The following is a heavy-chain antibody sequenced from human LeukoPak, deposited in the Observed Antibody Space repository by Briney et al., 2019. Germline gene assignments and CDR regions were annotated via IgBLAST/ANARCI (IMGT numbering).Heavy chain of an antibody. CDR1: GFTFSSYG. CDR3: ARGGQDYGGNTGLDN. CDR2: IRYDGSNK. D-gene: IGHD4-23*01. Sequence: GGSLRLSCAASGFTFSSYGMHWVRQAPGKGLEWVSFIRYDGSNKYYADSVKGRFTISRDNSKNTLYLQMNSLRAEDTAVYYCARGGQDYGGNTGLDNWGQGTLVTVS. V-gene: IGHV3-30*02. J-gene: IGHJ4*02.